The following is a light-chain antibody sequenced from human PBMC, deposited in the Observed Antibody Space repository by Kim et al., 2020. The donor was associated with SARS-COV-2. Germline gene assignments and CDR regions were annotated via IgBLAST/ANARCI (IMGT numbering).Light chain of an antibody. J-gene: IGKJ2*01. CDR2: DAS. Sequence: DIQMTQSPTALSASVGDRVTITCRASQGISNYLAWYQQKPGKVPKLLIHDASTLRSGVPSRFSGSGSGTDFTLTISSLQPEDVATYYCQKYNSVPYTFGQWTKLEI. V-gene: IGKV1-27*01. CDR3: QKYNSVPYT. CDR1: QGISNY.